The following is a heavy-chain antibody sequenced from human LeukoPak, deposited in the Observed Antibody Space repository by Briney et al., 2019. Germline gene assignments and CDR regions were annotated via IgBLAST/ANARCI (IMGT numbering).Heavy chain of an antibody. CDR2: INPTGTST. V-gene: IGHV1-46*01. D-gene: IGHD2-8*02. CDR3: AREESGGYFDY. J-gene: IGHJ4*02. Sequence: EASVKVSCKASGYTFTNYYMHWVRQAPGQGLEWMGLINPTGTSTNYAQKFRGRATMTRDTSTTTVYMELSSLRSEDTAVYYCAREESGGYFDYWGQGTLVTVSS. CDR1: GYTFTNYY.